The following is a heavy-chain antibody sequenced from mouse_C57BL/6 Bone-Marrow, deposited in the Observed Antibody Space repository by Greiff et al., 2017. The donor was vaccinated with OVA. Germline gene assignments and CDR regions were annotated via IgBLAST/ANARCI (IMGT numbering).Heavy chain of an antibody. CDR3: AREGSNYGFYAMDY. V-gene: IGHV1-55*01. D-gene: IGHD2-5*01. Sequence: VKLQQPGAELVKPGASVKMSCKASGYTFTSYWITWVKQRPGQGLEWIGDIYPGSGSTNYNEKFKSKATLTVDTSSSTAYMQLSSLTSEDSAVYYCAREGSNYGFYAMDYWGQGTSVTVSS. CDR2: IYPGSGST. J-gene: IGHJ4*01. CDR1: GYTFTSYW.